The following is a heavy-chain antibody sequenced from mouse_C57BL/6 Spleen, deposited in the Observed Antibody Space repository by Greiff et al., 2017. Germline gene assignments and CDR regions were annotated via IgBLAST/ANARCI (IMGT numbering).Heavy chain of an antibody. CDR3: TRTPLDCYYSFDY. CDR1: GYTFTSYW. D-gene: IGHD2-12*01. Sequence: QVQLQQPGAELVKPGASVKMSCKASGYTFTSYWITWVKQRPGQGLEWIGDIYPGSGSTNYNEKFKSKATLTVDTSSSTASMQRSSLTSEDSAVYYCTRTPLDCYYSFDYWGQGTTLTVSS. V-gene: IGHV1-55*01. CDR2: IYPGSGST. J-gene: IGHJ2*01.